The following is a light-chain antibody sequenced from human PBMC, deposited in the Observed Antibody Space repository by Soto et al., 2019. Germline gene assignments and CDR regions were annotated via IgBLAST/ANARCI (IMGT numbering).Light chain of an antibody. J-gene: IGKJ4*01. CDR3: MQSLQRNT. V-gene: IGKV2D-29*01. CDR2: EVS. CDR1: QGLLDSDGRTH. Sequence: DIVLTQTPLALSVPPGQPASSSCNSSQGLLDSDGRTHLYWYVQQTSQPPQALIYEVSKRSSGVPDRFSGSGSGTHFTLTMSRVPAEDAGIYYCMQSLQRNTFGGGTKVEIK.